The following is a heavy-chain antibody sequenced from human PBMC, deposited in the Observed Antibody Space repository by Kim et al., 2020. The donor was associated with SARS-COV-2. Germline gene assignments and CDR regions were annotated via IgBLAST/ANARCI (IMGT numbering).Heavy chain of an antibody. J-gene: IGHJ4*02. CDR3: VKERTSGWYDFDY. CDR1: GFTFSSYA. CDR2: ISTNGGGT. D-gene: IGHD6-19*01. V-gene: IGHV3-64D*06. Sequence: GGSLRLSCSASGFTFSSYAMHWVRQAPGKGLECVSGISTNGGGTYYPDSVKDRFIISRDNSRNMLNLQMSSLRSEDTAVYYCVKERTSGWYDFDYCGQGTLVTVSS.